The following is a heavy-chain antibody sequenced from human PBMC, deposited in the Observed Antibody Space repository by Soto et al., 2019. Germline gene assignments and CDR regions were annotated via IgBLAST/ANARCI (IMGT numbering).Heavy chain of an antibody. CDR3: ARVSPSICGGGNCYRLDSYFDS. J-gene: IGHJ4*03. V-gene: IGHV1-69*01. D-gene: IGHD2-21*01. CDR2: IIPLFGTP. Sequence: QVQLVQSGAEVKKPGSSLKVSCKTSGVTFSTSGISWVRQGPGQGLEWMGGIIPLFGTPKYARKFQGRVSTTADDSATTTHLELSGLSSDDTAIYSCARVSPSICGGGNCYRLDSYFDSWGQGSQGVVSS. CDR1: GVTFSTSG.